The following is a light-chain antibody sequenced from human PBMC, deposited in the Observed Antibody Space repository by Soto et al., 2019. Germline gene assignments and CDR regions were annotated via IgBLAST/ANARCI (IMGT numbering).Light chain of an antibody. Sequence: EIVLTQSPGTLSLSPGERATLSCRASQSVSNNYLAWYQQKPGQAPRLLIYGASNRATGIPDMFSGSGSGTDFTLTISRLEPEDFAVYYCQQYGSSPATFGQGTNLEIK. CDR2: GAS. J-gene: IGKJ2*01. V-gene: IGKV3-20*01. CDR3: QQYGSSPAT. CDR1: QSVSNNY.